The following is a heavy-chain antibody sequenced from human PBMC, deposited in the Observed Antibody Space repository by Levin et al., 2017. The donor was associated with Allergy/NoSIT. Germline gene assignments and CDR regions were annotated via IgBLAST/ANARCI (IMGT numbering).Heavy chain of an antibody. Sequence: GGSLRLSCKASGGTFSSYAISWVRQAPGQGLEWMGGIIPIFGTANYAQKFQGRVTITADKSTSTAYMELSSLRSEDTAVYYCARERITMVRGVISPYGMDVWGQGTTVTVSS. CDR1: GGTFSSYA. J-gene: IGHJ6*02. CDR2: IIPIFGTA. V-gene: IGHV1-69*06. D-gene: IGHD3-10*01. CDR3: ARERITMVRGVISPYGMDV.